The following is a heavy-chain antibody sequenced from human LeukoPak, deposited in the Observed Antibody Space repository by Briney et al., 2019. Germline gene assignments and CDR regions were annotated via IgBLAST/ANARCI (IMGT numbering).Heavy chain of an antibody. J-gene: IGHJ4*02. CDR1: GFTFSSYG. D-gene: IGHD6-19*01. CDR2: IWYDGSNK. Sequence: GGSLRLSCAASGFTFSSYGMHWVRQAPGKGLEWVAVIWYDGSNKYYADSVKGRFTISRDNSKSTLYLQMNSLRAEDTAVYYCARALYNHGWFPDYFDSWGQGTLVTVSS. CDR3: ARALYNHGWFPDYFDS. V-gene: IGHV3-33*01.